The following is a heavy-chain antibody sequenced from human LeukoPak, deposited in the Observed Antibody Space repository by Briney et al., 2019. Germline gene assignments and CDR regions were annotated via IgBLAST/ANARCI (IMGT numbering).Heavy chain of an antibody. CDR2: TYYRSKWYN. J-gene: IGHJ3*02. V-gene: IGHV6-1*01. CDR3: AREGDCFVDIVATIYCDAFDI. Sequence: RSQTLSLTCAISGDSVSSNSAAWNWIRQSPSRGLEWLGRTYYRSKWYNDYAVSVKSRITINPDTSKNQFSLQLNSVTPEDTAVYYCAREGDCFVDIVATIYCDAFDIWGQGTMVTVSS. CDR1: GDSVSSNSAA. D-gene: IGHD5-12*01.